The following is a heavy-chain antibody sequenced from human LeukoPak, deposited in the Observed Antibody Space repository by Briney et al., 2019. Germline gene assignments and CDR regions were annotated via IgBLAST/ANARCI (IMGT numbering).Heavy chain of an antibody. V-gene: IGHV4-39*01. CDR3: ARLEGGYSYGYLNY. J-gene: IGHJ4*02. D-gene: IGHD5-18*01. CDR1: GDSISSSSSY. Sequence: SETLSLTCTVSGDSISSSSSYWGWIRQPPGEGLEWIGSIYYSGSTYYNTSLKSRVTISVDTSKNQFSLKLSSVTAADTAVYYCARLEGGYSYGYLNYWGQGTLVTVSS. CDR2: IYYSGST.